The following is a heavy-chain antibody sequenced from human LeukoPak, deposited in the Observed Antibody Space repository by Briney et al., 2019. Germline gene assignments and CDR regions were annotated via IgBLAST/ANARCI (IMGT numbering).Heavy chain of an antibody. CDR3: AKDPTHYRVWDSYDSTVLSH. CDR1: GFTFSSYS. Sequence: PGGSLRLSCAASGFTFSSYSMNWVRQAPGKGLEWVSSISSSSSYIYYADSVRGRFTFSRDNSKNTQYLQMNSLRAEDTAVYYCAKDPTHYRVWDSYDSTVLSHWGQGTLVTVSS. CDR2: ISSSSSYI. J-gene: IGHJ4*02. D-gene: IGHD3-22*01. V-gene: IGHV3-21*01.